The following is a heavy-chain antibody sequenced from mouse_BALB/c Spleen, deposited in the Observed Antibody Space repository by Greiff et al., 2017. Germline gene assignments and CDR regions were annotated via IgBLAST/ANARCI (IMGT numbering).Heavy chain of an antibody. CDR3: ARATAYYAMDY. D-gene: IGHD1-2*01. CDR1: GFNIKDTY. J-gene: IGHJ4*01. CDR2: IDPANGNT. Sequence: QQSGAELVKPGASVKLSCTASGFNIKDTYMHWVKQRPEQGLEWIGRIDPANGNTKYDPKFQGKATITADTSSNTAYLQLSSLTSEDTAVYYCARATAYYAMDYWGQGTSVTVSS. V-gene: IGHV14-3*02.